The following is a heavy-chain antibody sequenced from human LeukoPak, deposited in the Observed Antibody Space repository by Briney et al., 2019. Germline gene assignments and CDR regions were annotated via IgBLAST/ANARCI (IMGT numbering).Heavy chain of an antibody. J-gene: IGHJ4*02. V-gene: IGHV4-4*07. CDR1: GGSFSGYY. CDR3: AREMSYSSSWSDY. CDR2: IYTSGST. Sequence: PSETLSLTCAVYGGSFSGYYWSWIRQPAGKGLEWIGRIYTSGSTNYNPSLKSRVTISVDTSKNQFSLKLSSVTAADTAVYYCAREMSYSSSWSDYWGQGTLVTVSS. D-gene: IGHD6-13*01.